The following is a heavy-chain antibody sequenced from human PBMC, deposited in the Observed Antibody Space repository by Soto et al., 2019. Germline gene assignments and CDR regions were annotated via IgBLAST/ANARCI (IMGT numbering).Heavy chain of an antibody. Sequence: GGSLRLSCVGSGFTFSTNAMSWVRQAPGKGLEWVSYITSTRTTIYYADSVKGRFTISRDNAKNSLYLQMNSLRDEDTAVYYCVRDTSFDCWGQGTLVTVSS. CDR2: ITSTRTTI. J-gene: IGHJ4*02. V-gene: IGHV3-48*02. CDR1: GFTFSTNA. CDR3: VRDTSFDC.